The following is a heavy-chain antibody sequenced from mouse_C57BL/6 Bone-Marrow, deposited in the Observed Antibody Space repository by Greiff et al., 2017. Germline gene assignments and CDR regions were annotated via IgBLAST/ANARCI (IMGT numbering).Heavy chain of an antibody. J-gene: IGHJ3*01. Sequence: QVQLQQPGAELVRPGTSVKLSCKASGYTFTSYWMPWVKQRPGQGLEWIGVIDPSDSYTNYNQKFKGKATLTVDTSSSTAYMQLSSLTSEDSAVYYCARYSPWFAYWGQGTLVTVSA. V-gene: IGHV1-59*01. CDR3: ARYSPWFAY. CDR1: GYTFTSYW. D-gene: IGHD2-12*01. CDR2: IDPSDSYT.